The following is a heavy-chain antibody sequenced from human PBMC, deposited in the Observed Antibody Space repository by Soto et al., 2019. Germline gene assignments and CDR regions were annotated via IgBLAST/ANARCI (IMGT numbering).Heavy chain of an antibody. CDR2: VFYSGST. V-gene: IGHV4-39*02. J-gene: IGHJ4*02. D-gene: IGHD5-18*01. CDR3: ARLTHHSGCSYGYDS. CDR1: GGSISSSSYY. Sequence: SETLSLTCTVSGGSISSSSYYWGWIRQPPGKGLKWIGNVFYSGSTYYKSSLKSRVTISVDTSKNHFSLRLSSVTAADTAMYYCARLTHHSGCSYGYDSWGQGTLVTVSS.